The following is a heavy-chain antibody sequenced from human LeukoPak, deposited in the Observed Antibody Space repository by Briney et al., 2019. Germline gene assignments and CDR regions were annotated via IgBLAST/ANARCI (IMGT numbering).Heavy chain of an antibody. D-gene: IGHD3-10*01. J-gene: IGHJ6*02. CDR2: ISSDGYST. CDR3: AKVIGSGSYSPNYYYYYGMDV. V-gene: IGHV3-23*01. CDR1: GFIFNTHA. Sequence: GGSLRLSCAASGFIFNTHAMSWVRQAPGKGLEWVSGISSDGYSTYYADSVKGRFTISRDPSQNTLYLEMNSLRVEDTAVYYCAKVIGSGSYSPNYYYYYGMDVWAKGPRSPSP.